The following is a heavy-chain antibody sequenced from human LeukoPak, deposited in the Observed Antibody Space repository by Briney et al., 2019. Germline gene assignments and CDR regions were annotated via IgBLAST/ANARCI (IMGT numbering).Heavy chain of an antibody. CDR2: IYSGGST. V-gene: IGHV3-53*01. Sequence: PGGSLRLSCAASGFTVSSNYMSWVRQAPGKGLEWVSVIYSGGSTYYADSVKGRFTISRDNSKNTLYLQMNSLRAEDTAVYYCARSPGDILTGYLEGGIDYWGQGTLVTVSS. CDR1: GFTVSSNY. J-gene: IGHJ4*02. CDR3: ARSPGDILTGYLEGGIDY. D-gene: IGHD3-9*01.